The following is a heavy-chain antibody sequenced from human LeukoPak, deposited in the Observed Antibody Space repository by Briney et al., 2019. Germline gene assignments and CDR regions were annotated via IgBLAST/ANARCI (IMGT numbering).Heavy chain of an antibody. D-gene: IGHD3-3*01. J-gene: IGHJ6*03. CDR1: GYTFTSYG. CDR3: ARGIWSGYYYYMDV. Sequence: SVKVSCKASGYTFTSYGISWVRQAPGQGLEWMGGIIPIFGTANYAQKFQGRVTITADESTSTAYMELSSLRSEDTAVYYCARGIWSGYYYYMDVWGKGTTVTVSS. CDR2: IIPIFGTA. V-gene: IGHV1-69*13.